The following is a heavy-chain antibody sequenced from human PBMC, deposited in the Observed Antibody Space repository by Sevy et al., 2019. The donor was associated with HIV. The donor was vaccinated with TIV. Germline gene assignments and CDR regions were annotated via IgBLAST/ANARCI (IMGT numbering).Heavy chain of an antibody. D-gene: IGHD5-12*01. CDR2: ISNDGGNQ. CDR1: GFTFRSYG. J-gene: IGHJ4*02. V-gene: IGHV3-30*18. Sequence: GGSLRLSCAASGFTFRSYGMHWVRQAPGKGLEWVAVISNDGGNQYYADSVKCRFTISRDNSKNTVYLQMNSLRAEDTAVYYCAKDVSDGYNYFLDFWGQGALVTVSS. CDR3: AKDVSDGYNYFLDF.